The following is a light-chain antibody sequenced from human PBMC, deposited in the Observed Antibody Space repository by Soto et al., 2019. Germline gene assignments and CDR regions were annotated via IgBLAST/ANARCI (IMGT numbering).Light chain of an antibody. J-gene: IGKJ5*01. V-gene: IGKV1-13*02. CDR1: QGIATG. CDR2: DAS. Sequence: AIQITHAPSSLSPSALHRVTITCRASQGIATGLAWYQQKPGAPPRLLIYDASILQRGVPSRFSGSGSGTHFILTISNLQPEDFATYYCQQFNSLFGQGTRLEIK. CDR3: QQFNSL.